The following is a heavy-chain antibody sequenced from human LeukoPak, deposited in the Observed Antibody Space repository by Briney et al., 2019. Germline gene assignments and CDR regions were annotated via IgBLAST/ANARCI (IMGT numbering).Heavy chain of an antibody. J-gene: IGHJ4*02. V-gene: IGHV4-39*07. CDR3: ARGRGRHIVVVTAIRFDY. CDR1: GGSISSSSYY. Sequence: PSETLSLTCTVSGGSISSSSYYWGWIRQPPGKGLEWIGSIYYSGSTYYNPSLKSRVTILADTSKNQFSLKLSSVTAADTAVYYCARGRGRHIVVVTAIRFDYWGQGTLVTVSS. CDR2: IYYSGST. D-gene: IGHD2-21*02.